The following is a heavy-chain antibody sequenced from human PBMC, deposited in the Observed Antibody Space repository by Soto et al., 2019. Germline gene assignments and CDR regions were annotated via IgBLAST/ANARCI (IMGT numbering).Heavy chain of an antibody. Sequence: QVQLVQSGAEVKKPGASVKLSCKASGYSFTNHYMHWVRQAPGQRLEWMGIINPRSGSASYAQKFQDTVTMTRDTSTSTVYMELRSLRAEDTAVYYCARDFDGTTDAFDFWGQGTMVTVSS. CDR3: ARDFDGTTDAFDF. V-gene: IGHV1-46*01. D-gene: IGHD1-7*01. J-gene: IGHJ3*01. CDR2: INPRSGSA. CDR1: GYSFTNHY.